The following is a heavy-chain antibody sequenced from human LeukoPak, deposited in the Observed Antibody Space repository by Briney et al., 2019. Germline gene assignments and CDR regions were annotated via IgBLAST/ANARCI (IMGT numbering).Heavy chain of an antibody. CDR1: GFTFSSYS. V-gene: IGHV3-21*01. Sequence: GGSLRLSCAASGFTFSSYSMNWVRQAPGKGLEWVSSISSSSSYIYYADSVKGRFTISRDNAKNSLYLQMNSLRAEDTAVYYCARGSEPAAISAEFDYWGQGTLVTVSS. J-gene: IGHJ4*02. CDR3: ARGSEPAAISAEFDY. CDR2: ISSSSSYI. D-gene: IGHD2-2*02.